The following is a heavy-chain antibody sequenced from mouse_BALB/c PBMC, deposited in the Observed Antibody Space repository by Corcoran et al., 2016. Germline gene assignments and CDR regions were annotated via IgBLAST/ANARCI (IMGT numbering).Heavy chain of an antibody. CDR3: ARRAGGYYAMDY. J-gene: IGHJ4*01. CDR1: GCSRRTSGMG. V-gene: IGHV8-12*01. CDR2: IYWDDDK. Sequence: QVTVKESGPGILQPSQTLSLNCSFPGCSRRTSGMGLSWIRQPSGKGLEWLAHIYWDDDKRYNPSLKSRLTNSKDTSRNQVFLKITSVDTADTATYYCARRAGGYYAMDYWGQGTSVTVSS.